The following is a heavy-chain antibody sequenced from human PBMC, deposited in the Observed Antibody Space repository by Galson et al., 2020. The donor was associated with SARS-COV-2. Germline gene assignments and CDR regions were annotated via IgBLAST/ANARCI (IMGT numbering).Heavy chain of an antibody. Sequence: SQTLSLTCAVYGGSFSGYYWSWIRQPPGKGLEWLGEINHSGSTNYNPSLKSRVTISVDTSKNQFSLKLSSVTAADTAVYYCARAQTGYSSSWYRFFDYWGQGPLVTVSS. J-gene: IGHJ4*02. CDR3: ARAQTGYSSSWYRFFDY. V-gene: IGHV4-34*01. CDR2: INHSGST. CDR1: GGSFSGYY. D-gene: IGHD6-13*01.